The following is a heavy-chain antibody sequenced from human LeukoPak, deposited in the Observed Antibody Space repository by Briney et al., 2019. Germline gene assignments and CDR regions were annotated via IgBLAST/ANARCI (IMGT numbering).Heavy chain of an antibody. J-gene: IGHJ5*01. CDR2: LSDNGGSP. V-gene: IGHV3-23*01. CDR3: AKDPETYSSRWFDS. Sequence: GGSLRLSCAASGFTFSNYAMSWVRQAPGKGLEWVSSLSDNGGSPYYADSVRGRFTISRDNSKNTLYLHMNSLRVEDTAVYYCAKDPETYSSRWFDSWGQGTLVTVSS. CDR1: GFTFSNYA. D-gene: IGHD2-21*01.